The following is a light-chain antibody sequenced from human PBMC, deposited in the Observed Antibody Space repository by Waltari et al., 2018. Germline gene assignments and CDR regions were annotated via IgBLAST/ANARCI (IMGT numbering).Light chain of an antibody. CDR2: KAS. V-gene: IGKV1-5*03. Sequence: DIQMTQSPSTLSASVGDTITITCRASQSISSWLAWYQQMPGKAPKLLLYKASILENGVPSRFSGSGSGTEFTLTISSLQPDDFATYYCQQYEDYWTFGPGTKVDLK. CDR3: QQYEDYWT. CDR1: QSISSW. J-gene: IGKJ1*01.